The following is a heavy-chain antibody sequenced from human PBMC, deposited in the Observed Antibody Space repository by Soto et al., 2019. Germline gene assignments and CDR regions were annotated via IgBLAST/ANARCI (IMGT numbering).Heavy chain of an antibody. J-gene: IGHJ4*02. CDR2: IWYDGSNK. D-gene: IGHD5-18*01. Sequence: GSLALSCAAYGFSFSTYGMHWVRQAPGKGLEWVAVIWYDGSNKYYADSVKGRFTTSRDNSNNTLYLQMNSLRAEDTAVYYCARSPAGYSYGYGADYWGQGTLVTVSS. CDR1: GFSFSTYG. V-gene: IGHV3-33*01. CDR3: ARSPAGYSYGYGADY.